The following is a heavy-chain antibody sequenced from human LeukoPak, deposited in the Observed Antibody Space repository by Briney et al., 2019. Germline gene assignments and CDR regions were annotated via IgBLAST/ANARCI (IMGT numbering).Heavy chain of an antibody. J-gene: IGHJ3*02. CDR1: GGTFSSYA. D-gene: IGHD3-22*01. CDR3: ARGDYYDSSGEVRPGDAFDI. V-gene: IGHV1-69*05. Sequence: ASVKVSCKASGGTFSSYAISWVRQAPGQGLEWMGGIIPIFGTANYAQKFQGRVTITTDESTSTAYMELSILRSEDTAVYYCARGDYYDSSGEVRPGDAFDIWGQGTMVTVSS. CDR2: IIPIFGTA.